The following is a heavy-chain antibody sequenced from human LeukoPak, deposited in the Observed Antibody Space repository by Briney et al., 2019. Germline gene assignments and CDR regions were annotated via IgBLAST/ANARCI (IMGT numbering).Heavy chain of an antibody. CDR3: AKVIRSGSGAFDI. Sequence: GGSLRLSCAASGFTFDDYAMHWVRQAPGKGLEWVSGISWNSGSIGYADSVKGRFTISRDNAKNSLYLQMNSLRAEDTALYYCAKVIRSGSGAFDIWGQGTMVTVSS. V-gene: IGHV3-9*01. CDR2: ISWNSGSI. J-gene: IGHJ3*02. CDR1: GFTFDDYA. D-gene: IGHD1-26*01.